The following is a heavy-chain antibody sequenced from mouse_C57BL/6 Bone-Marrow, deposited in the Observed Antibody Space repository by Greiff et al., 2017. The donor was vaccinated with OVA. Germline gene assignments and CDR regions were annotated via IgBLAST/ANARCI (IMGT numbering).Heavy chain of an antibody. CDR2: IDPENGDT. J-gene: IGHJ1*03. Sequence: DVKLQESGAELVRPGASVKLSCTASGFNIKDDYMHWVKQRPEQGLEWIGWIDPENGDTEYASKFQGKATITADTSSNTAYLQLSSLTSEDTAVYYCTTGHYYGSSYVRWYFDVWGTGTTVTVSS. D-gene: IGHD1-1*01. V-gene: IGHV14-4*01. CDR1: GFNIKDDY. CDR3: TTGHYYGSSYVRWYFDV.